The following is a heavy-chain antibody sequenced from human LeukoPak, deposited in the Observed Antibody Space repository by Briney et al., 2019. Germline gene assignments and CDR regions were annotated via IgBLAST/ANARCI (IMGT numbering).Heavy chain of an antibody. CDR1: GFSFSTYA. CDR2: VNGNGGST. Sequence: QSGGSLRLSCAASGFSFSTYAMSWVRQAPGKGLEWVSGVNGNGGSTSYADSVKGRFTISRDNSKNTLDLQMNSLRAEDTAVYYCARTLYYYDSSGYRYYYYGMDVGGQGTTVTVSS. V-gene: IGHV3-23*01. CDR3: ARTLYYYDSSGYRYYYYGMDV. D-gene: IGHD3-22*01. J-gene: IGHJ6*02.